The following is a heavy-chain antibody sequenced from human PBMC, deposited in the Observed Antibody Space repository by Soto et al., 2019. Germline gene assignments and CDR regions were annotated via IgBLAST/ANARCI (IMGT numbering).Heavy chain of an antibody. J-gene: IGHJ5*02. V-gene: IGHV4-31*03. CDR3: ATQEVGGSYVYTFDP. Sequence: PSETLSLTCTVSGGSISSGGYYWNWIRQHPGKGLEWIGYIYYIGSTYYNPSLKSRVTISLDTSKNQFSLKLSSVTAADTAVYYCATQEVGGSYVYTFDPWGQGTLVTVSS. D-gene: IGHD1-26*01. CDR1: GGSISSGGYY. CDR2: IYYIGST.